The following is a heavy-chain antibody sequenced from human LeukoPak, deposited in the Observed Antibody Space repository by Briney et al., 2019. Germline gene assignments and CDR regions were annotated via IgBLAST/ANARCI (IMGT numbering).Heavy chain of an antibody. V-gene: IGHV4-39*07. J-gene: IGHJ4*02. CDR2: IYYSGST. CDR1: GGSISSSSYY. CDR3: ARGGGESGSYYLDY. Sequence: PSETLSLTCTVSGGSISSSSYYWGWIRQPPGKGLEWIGCIYYSGSTYYNPSLKSRVTISVDTSKNQFSLKLSSVTAADTAVYYCARGGGESGSYYLDYWGQGTLVTVSS. D-gene: IGHD3-10*01.